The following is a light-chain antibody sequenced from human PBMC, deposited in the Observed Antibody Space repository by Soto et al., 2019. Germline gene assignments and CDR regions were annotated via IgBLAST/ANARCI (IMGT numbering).Light chain of an antibody. Sequence: EFVLTQSPGTLSLSPGERATLSCRASQTVRNNYLAWYQQKPGQAPRLLIYGASRRATGIPDRFSGSGSGTDFTLSISRLEPEDFAVYWCQHYGNSPTFGQGTKVDIK. J-gene: IGKJ1*01. CDR3: QHYGNSPT. CDR2: GAS. CDR1: QTVRNNY. V-gene: IGKV3-20*01.